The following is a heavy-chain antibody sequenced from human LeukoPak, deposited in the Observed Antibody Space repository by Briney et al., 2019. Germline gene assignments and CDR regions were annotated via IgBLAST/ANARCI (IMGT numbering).Heavy chain of an antibody. Sequence: SETLSLTCTVSGGSISSSSYYWGWIRQPPGKGLEWIGSIYYSGSTYYNPSLKSRVTISVDTSKNQFSLKLSSVTAADTAVYYCARTYGSGSYYKAWFDPWGQGTLVTVSS. CDR1: GGSISSSSYY. CDR2: IYYSGST. D-gene: IGHD3-10*01. CDR3: ARTYGSGSYYKAWFDP. V-gene: IGHV4-39*07. J-gene: IGHJ5*02.